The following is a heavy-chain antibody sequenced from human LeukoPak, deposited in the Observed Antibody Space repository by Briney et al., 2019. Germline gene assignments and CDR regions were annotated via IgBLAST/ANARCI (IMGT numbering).Heavy chain of an antibody. CDR2: ISSSSSMI. CDR3: AREIITMGFNWFDP. V-gene: IGHV3-48*02. J-gene: IGHJ5*02. CDR1: GFSFSSYS. Sequence: PGGSLRLSCAASGFSFSSYSMNWVRQAPGKGLEWVSYISSSSSMIYYADSVKGRFTISRDNARNSLYLQMNGLRDEDTAVYYCAREIITMGFNWFDPWGQGTLVTVSS. D-gene: IGHD3-3*01.